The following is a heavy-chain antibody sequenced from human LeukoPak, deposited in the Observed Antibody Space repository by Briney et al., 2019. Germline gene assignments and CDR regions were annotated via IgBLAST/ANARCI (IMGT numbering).Heavy chain of an antibody. Sequence: PGGSLRLSCAASGITFMRYSMTWVRQTPGKGLEWVSAITGSGAFTDYADSVKGRFTISRDNSKNTLYLQMNSLRAEDTAIYYCAKRSAESSGYFDSWGQGTLVTVSS. J-gene: IGHJ4*02. CDR2: ITGSGAFT. D-gene: IGHD6-19*01. V-gene: IGHV3-23*01. CDR3: AKRSAESSGYFDS. CDR1: GITFMRYS.